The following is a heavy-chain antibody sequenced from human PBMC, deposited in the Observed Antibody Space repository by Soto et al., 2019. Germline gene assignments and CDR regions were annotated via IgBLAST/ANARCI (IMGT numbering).Heavy chain of an antibody. V-gene: IGHV1-2*02. J-gene: IGHJ5*02. CDR3: ARSDESTAYPLDR. Sequence: SVKVSCKASGYTFTNYYMHWVRQAPGQGLEWMGWMNPRSGGKKYAQTFQDRVTMTRDASISTDYMEVTRLRHGDTAVYFCARSDESTAYPLDRWG. CDR2: MNPRSGGK. CDR1: GYTFTNYY. D-gene: IGHD3-16*01.